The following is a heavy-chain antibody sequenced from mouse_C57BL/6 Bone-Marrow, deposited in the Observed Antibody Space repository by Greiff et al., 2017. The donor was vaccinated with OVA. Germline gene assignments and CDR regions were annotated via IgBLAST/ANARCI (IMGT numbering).Heavy chain of an antibody. CDR3: TRTYDGYYRYLVAF. Sequence: QVQLQQSGAELVRPGASVTLSCKASGYTFTDYEMHWVKQTPVHGLEWIGAIDPETGGTAYNQKFKGKAILTADKSSSTAYMELRSLTSEDSAVYYCTRTYDGYYRYLVAFWGQGTLVTVSA. CDR2: IDPETGGT. V-gene: IGHV1-15*01. D-gene: IGHD2-3*01. J-gene: IGHJ3*01. CDR1: GYTFTDYE.